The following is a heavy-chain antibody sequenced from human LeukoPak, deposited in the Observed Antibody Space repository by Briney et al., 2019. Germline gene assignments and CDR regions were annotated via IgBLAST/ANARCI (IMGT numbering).Heavy chain of an antibody. Sequence: SETLSLTCTVSGGSISSSSYYWGWIRQPPGKGLEWIGSIYYSGSTYYNPSLKSRVTISVDTSKNQFSLKLSSVTAADTAVYYCARDLIVGTAYAFDIWGQGTMVTVSS. V-gene: IGHV4-39*02. CDR1: GGSISSSSYY. CDR2: IYYSGST. D-gene: IGHD1-26*01. CDR3: ARDLIVGTAYAFDI. J-gene: IGHJ3*02.